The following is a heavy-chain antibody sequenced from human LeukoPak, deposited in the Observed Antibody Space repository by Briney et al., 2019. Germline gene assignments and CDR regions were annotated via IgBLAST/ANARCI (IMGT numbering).Heavy chain of an antibody. CDR3: ARERWFGELLSYYYYDYMDV. D-gene: IGHD3-10*01. J-gene: IGHJ6*03. CDR1: GDSVSSNSAA. Sequence: SQTLSLTCAISGDSVSSNSAAWNWIRQSPSRGLEWLGRTYYRSKWYNDYAVSVKSRITINPDTSKNQFSLQLNSVTPEDTAVYYCARERWFGELLSYYYYDYMDVWGKGTTVTISS. CDR2: TYYRSKWYN. V-gene: IGHV6-1*01.